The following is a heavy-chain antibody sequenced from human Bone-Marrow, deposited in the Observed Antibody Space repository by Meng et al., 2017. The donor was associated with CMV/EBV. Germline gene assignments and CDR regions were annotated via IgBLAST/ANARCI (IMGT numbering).Heavy chain of an antibody. D-gene: IGHD2-21*01. Sequence: GESLKISCAASGFTFSSYSMNWVRLAPGKGLEWVSGISWNSGSIGYADSVKGRFTISRDNAQNSLFLQMNSLRAEDTAVYYRARDVSPRSSAYFAIYYFYALDVWGQGTTVTVSS. CDR2: ISWNSGSI. CDR3: ARDVSPRSSAYFAIYYFYALDV. J-gene: IGHJ6*02. CDR1: GFTFSSYS. V-gene: IGHV3-21*01.